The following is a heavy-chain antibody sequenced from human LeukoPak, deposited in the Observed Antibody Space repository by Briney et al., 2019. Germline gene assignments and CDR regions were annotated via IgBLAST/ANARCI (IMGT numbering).Heavy chain of an antibody. CDR2: IYYSGST. CDR1: GGCISSSSYY. J-gene: IGHJ4*02. Sequence: PSETLSLTCTVSGGCISSSSYYWGWIRQPPGKGLEWIGSIYYSGSTYYNPSLKSRVTISVDTSKNQFSLKLSSVTAADTAVYYCARRGTVTTERFDYWGQGALVTVSS. D-gene: IGHD4-11*01. CDR3: ARRGTVTTERFDY. V-gene: IGHV4-39*01.